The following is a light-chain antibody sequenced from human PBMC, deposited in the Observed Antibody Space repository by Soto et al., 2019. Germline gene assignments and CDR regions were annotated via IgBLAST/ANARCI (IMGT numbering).Light chain of an antibody. J-gene: IGLJ1*01. Sequence: QSVLTQPPSASGTPGQRVTISCSGSSSNIGSNTVNWYQQLPGTAPKLHIYSNNQRPSGVPDRFSGSKSGTSGSLAISGRHSEDGADYYCAAWDDSLNGDVFGTGTKVTVL. CDR2: SNN. CDR3: AAWDDSLNGDV. V-gene: IGLV1-44*01. CDR1: SSNIGSNT.